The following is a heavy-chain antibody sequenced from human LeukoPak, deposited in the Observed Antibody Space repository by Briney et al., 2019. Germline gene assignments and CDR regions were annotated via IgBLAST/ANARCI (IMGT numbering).Heavy chain of an antibody. CDR2: ISGSGGST. V-gene: IGHV3-23*01. J-gene: IGHJ3*02. Sequence: GGSLRLSCAASGFIFSSYAMSWVRQAPGKGLEWVSAISGSGGSTYYADSVKGRFTISRDNSKNTLYLRMNSLRAEDTAVYYCAKVAYCSSTTCYDGVAFDIWGQGTMVTVSS. CDR3: AKVAYCSSTTCYDGVAFDI. D-gene: IGHD2-2*01. CDR1: GFIFSSYA.